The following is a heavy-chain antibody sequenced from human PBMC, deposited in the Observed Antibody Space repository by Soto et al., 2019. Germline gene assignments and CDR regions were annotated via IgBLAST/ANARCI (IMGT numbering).Heavy chain of an antibody. CDR1: GGSISNYY. J-gene: IGHJ4*02. Sequence: QVQLQESGPGLVKPSETLSLACTVSGGSISNYYWSWIRQPPGKGLEWIGYIYYSGSTNYNPSLKXRXTXTXXTANNQFSLKLSSVTAADTAVYYCARAVAATLSDYWGQGTLVTVSS. V-gene: IGHV4-59*01. D-gene: IGHD2-15*01. CDR3: ARAVAATLSDY. CDR2: IYYSGST.